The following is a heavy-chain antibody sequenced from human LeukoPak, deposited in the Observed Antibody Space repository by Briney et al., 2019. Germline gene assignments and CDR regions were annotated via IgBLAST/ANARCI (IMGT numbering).Heavy chain of an antibody. CDR1: GFTFDDYA. D-gene: IGHD6-19*01. J-gene: IGHJ4*02. CDR3: AKEASRSGLDY. Sequence: GGSLRLSCAASGFTFDDYAMHWVRQAPGKGLEWVSGISWNSGSIGYADSVKGRFTISRDNAKNSLCLQMNSLRAEDTALYYCAKEASRSGLDYWGQGTLVTVSS. V-gene: IGHV3-9*01. CDR2: ISWNSGSI.